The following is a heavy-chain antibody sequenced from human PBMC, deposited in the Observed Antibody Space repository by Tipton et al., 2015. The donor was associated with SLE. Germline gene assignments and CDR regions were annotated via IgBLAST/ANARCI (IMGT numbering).Heavy chain of an antibody. CDR3: ARDWGGYCSSTSCLGGFDY. D-gene: IGHD2-2*03. Sequence: TLSLTCTVSGGSISSYYWSWIRQPAGKGLEWIGRIYTSGSTNYNPSLKSRVTMSVDTSKNQFSLKLSSVTAADTAVYYCARDWGGYCSSTSCLGGFDYWCQGTLVTVSS. V-gene: IGHV4-4*07. J-gene: IGHJ4*02. CDR1: GGSISSYY. CDR2: IYTSGST.